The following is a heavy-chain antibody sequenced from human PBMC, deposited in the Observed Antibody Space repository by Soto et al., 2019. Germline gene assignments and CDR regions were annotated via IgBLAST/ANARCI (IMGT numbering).Heavy chain of an antibody. Sequence: LGESLKISCRTSGYRFTSYWIAWVGQMPGKGLEWMGIIFPSDSDTRYSPSFQGQVTISADRSTSTVFLQWASLKASDTAVYFCARKDKSGYFNWFDPWGQGTLVTVSS. V-gene: IGHV5-51*01. D-gene: IGHD3-22*01. J-gene: IGHJ5*02. CDR2: IFPSDSDT. CDR1: GYRFTSYW. CDR3: ARKDKSGYFNWFDP.